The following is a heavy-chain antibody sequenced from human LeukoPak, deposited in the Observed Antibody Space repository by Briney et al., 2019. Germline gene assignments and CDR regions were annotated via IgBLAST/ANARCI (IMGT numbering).Heavy chain of an antibody. CDR2: ISSSGNYR. CDR1: GFTFSSYS. J-gene: IGHJ4*02. D-gene: IGHD3-22*01. CDR3: ARDRADYFDSNGYYSSFDY. Sequence: PGGSLRLSCAASGFTFSSYSMNWVRQAPGKGLEWVSSISSSGNYRYYADSVKGRFTISRDNAKNSLYLQMNSLRDEDTAVYYCARDRADYFDSNGYYSSFDYWGQGTPVTVSS. V-gene: IGHV3-21*01.